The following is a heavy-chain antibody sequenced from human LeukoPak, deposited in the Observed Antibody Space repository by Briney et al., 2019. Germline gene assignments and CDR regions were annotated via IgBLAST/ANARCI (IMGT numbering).Heavy chain of an antibody. D-gene: IGHD6-13*01. CDR3: ARVLLRLGKTLAAAATFYYMDV. Sequence: PGGSLRLSCAASGFRFNTYWMSWVRQAPGKGLEWVANIKQDGSEKYYVDSVKGRVTISRDNAKNSLYLQMNSLRAEDKAVYYCARVLLRLGKTLAAAATFYYMDVWGKGTTVTVSS. J-gene: IGHJ6*03. V-gene: IGHV3-7*01. CDR2: IKQDGSEK. CDR1: GFRFNTYW.